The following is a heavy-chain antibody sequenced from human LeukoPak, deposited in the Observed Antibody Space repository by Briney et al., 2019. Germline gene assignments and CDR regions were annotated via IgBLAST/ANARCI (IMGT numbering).Heavy chain of an antibody. V-gene: IGHV5-51*01. Sequence: GEALKISCKGSGYSFTSYWIGWVRQMPGKGLEWMGIIYPGDSDTRYSPSFPGQVTISADESISTAYLQSSSLKASDTAMYYCARGGILTGYWYFDYWGQGTLVTVSS. J-gene: IGHJ4*02. CDR3: ARGGILTGYWYFDY. CDR2: IYPGDSDT. D-gene: IGHD3-9*01. CDR1: GYSFTSYW.